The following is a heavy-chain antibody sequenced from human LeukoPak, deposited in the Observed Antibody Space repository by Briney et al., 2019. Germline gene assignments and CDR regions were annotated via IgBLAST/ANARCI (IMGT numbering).Heavy chain of an antibody. CDR3: ARADYDSDAFDI. Sequence: GGSLRLSCAASGFTFSSYSMNWVRQAPGKGLEWVSSISSSSSYIYYADSVKGRFTISRDNAKNSLYLQMNSLRAEDTAVYYCARADYDSDAFDIWGQGTMVTVSS. V-gene: IGHV3-21*01. CDR1: GFTFSSYS. J-gene: IGHJ3*02. CDR2: ISSSSSYI. D-gene: IGHD3-22*01.